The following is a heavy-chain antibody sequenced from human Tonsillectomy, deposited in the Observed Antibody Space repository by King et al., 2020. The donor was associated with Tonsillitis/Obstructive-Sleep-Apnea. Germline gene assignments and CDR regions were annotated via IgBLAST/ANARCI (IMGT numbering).Heavy chain of an antibody. D-gene: IGHD2-2*01. J-gene: IGHJ5*02. V-gene: IGHV3-11*05. Sequence: VQLVESGGGLVKPGGSLRLSCAASGFTFSDYYMSWIRQAPGKGLEWVSYISSSSSYTNYADSVKGRFTISRDNAKNSLYLQMNSLRAGDTSVYYCARAVGYCSSTSCRNWFDPWGQGTLVTVSS. CDR1: GFTFSDYY. CDR3: ARAVGYCSSTSCRNWFDP. CDR2: ISSSSSYT.